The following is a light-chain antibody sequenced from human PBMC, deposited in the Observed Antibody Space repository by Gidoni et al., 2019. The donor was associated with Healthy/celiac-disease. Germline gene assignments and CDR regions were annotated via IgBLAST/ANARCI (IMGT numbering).Light chain of an antibody. CDR1: IGSIASNY. V-gene: IGLV6-57*01. CDR2: EDN. CDR3: QSYDSSNQV. Sequence: NFMLTQPHSVSESPGKTVTISCTRSIGSIASNYVPWYQQRPGSSPTTVIYEDNQRPSGVPDRFSGSIDSSSNSASLTISGLKTEDEADYYCQSYDSSNQVFGGGTKLTVL. J-gene: IGLJ3*02.